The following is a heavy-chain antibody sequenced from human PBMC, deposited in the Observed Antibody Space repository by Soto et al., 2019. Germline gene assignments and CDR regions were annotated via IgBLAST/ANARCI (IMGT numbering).Heavy chain of an antibody. Sequence: SETLSLTCTVSGGSINTFYWSWVWQPAGKGLEWIGRIFSSGSTSFNPSLESRVAMSVDTSKNHSSLNLSSVTAADMAVYYCAREGSYSAYNFAHGIQLWSFDFWGQGALVTVSS. V-gene: IGHV4-4*07. D-gene: IGHD5-12*01. CDR3: AREGSYSAYNFAHGIQLWSFDF. J-gene: IGHJ4*02. CDR1: GGSINTFY. CDR2: IFSSGST.